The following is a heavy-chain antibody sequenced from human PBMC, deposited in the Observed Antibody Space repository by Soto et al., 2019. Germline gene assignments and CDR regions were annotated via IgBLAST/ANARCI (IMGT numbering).Heavy chain of an antibody. CDR3: ARETSGYYTI. J-gene: IGHJ1*01. D-gene: IGHD3-22*01. Sequence: QVQLLQSGAEVKKPGASVKVSCKASGYTFTSYDINWVRQATGQGLEWMGWINANSDNTGYAQNFQGRVTMTRNTSISTDYMGLSSLRSEDTAVYYSARETSGYYTIWGQGTLVTVSS. CDR2: INANSDNT. V-gene: IGHV1-8*02. CDR1: GYTFTSYD.